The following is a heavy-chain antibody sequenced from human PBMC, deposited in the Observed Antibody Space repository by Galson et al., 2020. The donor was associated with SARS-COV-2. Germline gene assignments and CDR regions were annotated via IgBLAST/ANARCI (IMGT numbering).Heavy chain of an antibody. Sequence: GESLKISCAGSGFTFSNYAMSWVRQAPGKGLEWVSSISSSSSYIHYADSVKGRFTISRDNAKSSLFLQINSLRADDTAVYYCAKSRGELLDYWGQGTLVTVSS. J-gene: IGHJ4*02. V-gene: IGHV3-21*01. CDR3: AKSRGELLDY. CDR1: GFTFSNYA. D-gene: IGHD1-26*01. CDR2: ISSSSSYI.